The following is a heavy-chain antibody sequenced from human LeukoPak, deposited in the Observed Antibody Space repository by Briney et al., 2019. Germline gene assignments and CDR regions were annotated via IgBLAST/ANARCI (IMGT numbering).Heavy chain of an antibody. CDR3: ARDPSLTYYYDSSGYYSDY. CDR2: ISYDGSNK. J-gene: IGHJ4*02. D-gene: IGHD3-22*01. V-gene: IGHV3-30*04. Sequence: PGGPLRLSCAASGFTFSSYAMHWVRQAPGKGLEWVAVISYDGSNKYYADSVKGRFTISRDNSKNTLYLQMNSLRAEDTAVYYCARDPSLTYYYDSSGYYSDYWGQGTLVTVSS. CDR1: GFTFSSYA.